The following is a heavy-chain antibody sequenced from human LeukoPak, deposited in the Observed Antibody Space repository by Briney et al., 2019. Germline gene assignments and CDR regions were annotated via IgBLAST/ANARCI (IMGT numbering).Heavy chain of an antibody. D-gene: IGHD3-16*01. CDR1: GFTFDDYA. CDR2: ITWNSGSL. J-gene: IGHJ6*02. V-gene: IGHV3-9*01. Sequence: GRSLRLSCAASGFTFDDYAMHWVRQAPGKGLEWVSGITWNSGSLGYADSVKGRFTISRDNAKNSLYLQMNSLRAEDTAFYYCAKDIGETLSYHYNGMDVWGQGATVTVSS. CDR3: AKDIGETLSYHYNGMDV.